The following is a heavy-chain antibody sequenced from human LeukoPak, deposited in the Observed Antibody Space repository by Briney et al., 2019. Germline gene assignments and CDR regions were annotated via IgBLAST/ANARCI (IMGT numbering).Heavy chain of an antibody. CDR2: VSGSGGET. Sequence: GGSLGLSCAASGFTFANYVMSWVRQAPGKGPEWVSSVSGSGGETHSTDSVRGRFTISRDNSKGTLYLQMSSLRAEDTAVYYCARDYYDSSGYYHWDYWGQVTLVTVSS. J-gene: IGHJ4*02. CDR3: ARDYYDSSGYYHWDY. D-gene: IGHD3-22*01. CDR1: GFTFANYV. V-gene: IGHV3-23*01.